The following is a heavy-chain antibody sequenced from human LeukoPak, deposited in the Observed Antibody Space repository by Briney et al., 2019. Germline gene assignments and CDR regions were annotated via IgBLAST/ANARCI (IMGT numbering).Heavy chain of an antibody. J-gene: IGHJ5*02. CDR2: INYSGNT. V-gene: IGHV4-59*08. CDR1: GGSISACY. CDR3: ASFSWGSGSYNQEAIWSWFDP. D-gene: IGHD3-10*01. Sequence: SETLSLTCTVSGGSISACYWSWIRQPPGKGLEWIGYINYSGNTSYNPSLKSRVTISVDTSKNQFSLKLSSVTAADTAVYYCASFSWGSGSYNQEAIWSWFDPWGQGTLVIVSS.